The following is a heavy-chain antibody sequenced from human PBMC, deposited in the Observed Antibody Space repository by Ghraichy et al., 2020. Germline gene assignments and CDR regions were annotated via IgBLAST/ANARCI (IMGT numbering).Heavy chain of an antibody. CDR2: IYTSGST. CDR1: GGSISSYY. D-gene: IGHD5-18*01. J-gene: IGHJ6*02. Sequence: SETLSLTCTVSGGSISSYYWSWIRQPAGKGLEWIGRIYTSGSTNYNPSLKSRVTMSVDTSKNQFSLKLSSVTAADTAVYYCARDGAVDTAMAIAPYYYYGMDVWGQGTTVTVSS. CDR3: ARDGAVDTAMAIAPYYYYGMDV. V-gene: IGHV4-4*07.